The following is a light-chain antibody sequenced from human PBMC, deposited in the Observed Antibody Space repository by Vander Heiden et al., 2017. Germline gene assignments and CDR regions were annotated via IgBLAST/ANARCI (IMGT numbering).Light chain of an antibody. CDR1: QDISNK. CDR3: QQFKSYPLT. Sequence: DFQLTQPPSFLSASVGDRVTITCLASQDISNKLAWYQQKPGKAPKVLLYDASTLQSGVPARFSGSGSGTEFALTINSLQPEDFASYSCQQFKSYPLTFGPGTKVDIK. CDR2: DAS. V-gene: IGKV1-9*01. J-gene: IGKJ3*01.